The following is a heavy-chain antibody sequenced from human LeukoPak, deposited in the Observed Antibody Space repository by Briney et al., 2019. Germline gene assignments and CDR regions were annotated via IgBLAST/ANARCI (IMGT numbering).Heavy chain of an antibody. J-gene: IGHJ4*02. D-gene: IGHD2-21*02. CDR1: GFTFSNAW. Sequence: PGGSLRLSCAASGFTFSNAWMNCVRQTPGKGLEWVARIKSKPAGETTTYAAPVKGRFTISRDDSRNTLYLQMNSLKTEDTAVYYCTTCGGDCFFNYWGQGTLVTVSS. V-gene: IGHV3-15*01. CDR3: TTCGGDCFFNY. CDR2: IKSKPAGETT.